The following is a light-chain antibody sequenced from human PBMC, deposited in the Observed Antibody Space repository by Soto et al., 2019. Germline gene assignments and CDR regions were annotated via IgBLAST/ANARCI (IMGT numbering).Light chain of an antibody. J-gene: IGLJ1*01. CDR3: QSYDSSLSGYV. V-gene: IGLV1-40*01. CDR1: SSNIGAGYE. CDR2: ENN. Sequence: QPVLTQPPSVSAAPGQRVTISCTGSSSNIGAGYEAHWYQQVPGTAPKLLIYENNNRPSGVPDRFAGSKSGTTASLAITGLQAEYEDEYYCQSYDSSLSGYVFGTGTKLTVL.